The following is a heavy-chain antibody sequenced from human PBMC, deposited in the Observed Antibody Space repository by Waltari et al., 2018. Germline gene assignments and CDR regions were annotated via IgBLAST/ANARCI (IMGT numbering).Heavy chain of an antibody. J-gene: IGHJ4*02. Sequence: EVQLVESGGALVQHGRSLILSCAGSGFRFVGSAMHWVRQAPGKGLEWISSIRWNGSTLNYADTVKARFNVSRDNDRSSLDLQLNSLRSEATALYYCVKDKGTYNRPVIFESWGQGTQVIVSA. CDR2: IRWNGSTL. CDR3: VKDKGTYNRPVIFES. V-gene: IGHV3-9*01. D-gene: IGHD3-10*01. CDR1: GFRFVGSA.